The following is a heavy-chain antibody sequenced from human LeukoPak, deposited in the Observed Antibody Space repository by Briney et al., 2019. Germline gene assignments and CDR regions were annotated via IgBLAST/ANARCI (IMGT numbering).Heavy chain of an antibody. CDR3: ARTSSGVSDGMDV. CDR1: GGSISSGSYY. V-gene: IGHV4-61*02. D-gene: IGHD3-22*01. Sequence: SETLSLTCTVSGGSISSGSYYWSWIRQPAGKGLEWIGRIYTSGSTNYNPSLRSQVTISVDTSKNQFSLKLSSVTAADTAVYYCARTSSGVSDGMDVWGQGTTVTVPS. CDR2: IYTSGST. J-gene: IGHJ6*02.